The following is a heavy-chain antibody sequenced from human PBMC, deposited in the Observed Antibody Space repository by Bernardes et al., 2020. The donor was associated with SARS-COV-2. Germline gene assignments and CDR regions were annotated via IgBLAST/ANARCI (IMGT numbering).Heavy chain of an antibody. D-gene: IGHD6-13*01. CDR2: ISAYNGNT. CDR1: GYTFTSYG. CDR3: ASESFVSETGIAAAGVYYGMDV. Sequence: ASVKVSCKASGYTFTSYGISWVRQAPGQGLEWMGWISAYNGNTNYAQKLQGRVTMTTDTSTSTAYMELRSLRSDDTAVYYCASESFVSETGIAAAGVYYGMDVWGQGAAVTVSS. J-gene: IGHJ6*02. V-gene: IGHV1-18*04.